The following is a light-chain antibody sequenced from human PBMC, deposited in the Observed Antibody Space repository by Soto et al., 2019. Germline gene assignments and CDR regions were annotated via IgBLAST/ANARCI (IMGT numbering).Light chain of an antibody. Sequence: EIVLTQSPGTLSLSPGERATLSCRASQSVYKNLLAWYQQKPGQAPRLLINGASNRATGIPDRFSGSGAGTDFSLTIDRLEHEDFAGYFCQQSGSSPPTFGGGNKVPIK. CDR1: QSVYKNL. CDR3: QQSGSSPPT. CDR2: GAS. J-gene: IGKJ4*02. V-gene: IGKV3-20*01.